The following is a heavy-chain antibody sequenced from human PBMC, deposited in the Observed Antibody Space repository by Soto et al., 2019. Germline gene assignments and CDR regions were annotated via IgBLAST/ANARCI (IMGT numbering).Heavy chain of an antibody. V-gene: IGHV4-31*03. CDR1: GGSISSGGYY. CDR2: IYYSGST. CDR3: ARGSAAAGSDY. Sequence: SETLSLTCTVSGGSISSGGYYWSWIRQHPGKGLEWIGYIYYSGSTYYNPSLKSRVTISVDTSKNQFSLKLSSVTAADTAVYYCARGSAAAGSDYWGQGTLGTVSS. J-gene: IGHJ4*02. D-gene: IGHD6-13*01.